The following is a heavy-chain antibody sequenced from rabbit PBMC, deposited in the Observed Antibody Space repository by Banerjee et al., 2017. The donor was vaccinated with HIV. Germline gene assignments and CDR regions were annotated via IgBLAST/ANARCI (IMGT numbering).Heavy chain of an antibody. V-gene: IGHV1S45*01. Sequence: QEQLKESGGGLVKPGGTLTLTCKASGIDFSSSYYMCWVRQAPGKGLELTACIYAGSSGSTWYASWVNGRFTISKTSSTTVTLQMTSLTAADTATYFCARNKLVVASYMDLWGPGTLVTVS. CDR3: ARNKLVVASYMDL. J-gene: IGHJ6*01. D-gene: IGHD4-2*01. CDR2: IYAGSSGST. CDR1: GIDFSSSYY.